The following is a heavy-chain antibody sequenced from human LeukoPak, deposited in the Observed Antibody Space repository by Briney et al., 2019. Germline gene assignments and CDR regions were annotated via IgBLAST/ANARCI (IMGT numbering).Heavy chain of an antibody. CDR2: ISYDGSTK. Sequence: PGGSLRLSCAASGFTFSSYAMHWVRQAPGKGLEWVAVISYDGSTKYYADSVKGRFTISRDNSKNTLYLQMNSLRVEDTAVYYCVREQDAVAATGTLGYWGQGTLVTVSS. CDR1: GFTFSSYA. D-gene: IGHD6-13*01. CDR3: VREQDAVAATGTLGY. J-gene: IGHJ4*02. V-gene: IGHV3-30-3*01.